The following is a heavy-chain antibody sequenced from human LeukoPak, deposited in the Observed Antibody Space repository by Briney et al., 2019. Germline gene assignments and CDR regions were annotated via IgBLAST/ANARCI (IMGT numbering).Heavy chain of an antibody. Sequence: GGSLRLSCVASGFTFSSYSMNWVRQAPGKGLESVSSISRSSSYIYYADSVKGRFTISRDNAKNSLYLQMNSMRAEDTAVYYCAKAPGDCSGGSCYDKLDYWGQGTLVTVSS. J-gene: IGHJ4*02. D-gene: IGHD2-15*01. CDR1: GFTFSSYS. CDR2: ISRSSSYI. V-gene: IGHV3-21*01. CDR3: AKAPGDCSGGSCYDKLDY.